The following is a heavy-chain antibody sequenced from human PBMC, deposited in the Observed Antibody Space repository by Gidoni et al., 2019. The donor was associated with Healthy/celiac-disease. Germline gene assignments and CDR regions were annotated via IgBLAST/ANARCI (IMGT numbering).Heavy chain of an antibody. D-gene: IGHD3-3*01. CDR3: AKPTDFWSGYQKQFDY. Sequence: EVQLLESGGGLVQPGGSLRLSCAASGLTFSSYAMSWVRQAPGKGLEWVSAISGSGGSTYYADSVKCRFTISRDNSKNTLYLQMNSLRAEDTAVYYWAKPTDFWSGYQKQFDYWGQGTLVTVSS. V-gene: IGHV3-23*01. CDR2: ISGSGGST. J-gene: IGHJ4*02. CDR1: GLTFSSYA.